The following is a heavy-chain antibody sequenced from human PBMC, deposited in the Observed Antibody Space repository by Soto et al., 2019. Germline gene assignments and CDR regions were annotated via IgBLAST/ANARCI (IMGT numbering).Heavy chain of an antibody. J-gene: IGHJ4*02. V-gene: IGHV4-39*01. CDR2: IYYSGST. Sequence: QVQLQESGPGLVKPSETLSLTCTVSGDSISSSSYYWGWIRQPPGTGLEWIGPIYYSGSTYYNPALKSRATISVDTPKNQCALKLSSVTAADTAVYYWARRVVVPTVILYTTDYWGQGTLITVSS. CDR1: GDSISSSSYY. D-gene: IGHD2-2*01. CDR3: ARRVVVPTVILYTTDY.